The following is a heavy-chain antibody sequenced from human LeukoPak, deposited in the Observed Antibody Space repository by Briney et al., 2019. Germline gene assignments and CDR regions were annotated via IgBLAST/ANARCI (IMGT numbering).Heavy chain of an antibody. CDR3: ARDAYSSGWDMFDY. J-gene: IGHJ4*02. Sequence: GGSLRLSCAASGFTFSSYSMTWVRQAPGKGLEWVSGIGGSDGTTFYADSVKGRFIISRDNPKNTLFLQMNSLRAEDTAVYYCARDAYSSGWDMFDYWGQGTLVTVSS. V-gene: IGHV3-23*01. D-gene: IGHD6-19*01. CDR2: IGGSDGTT. CDR1: GFTFSSYS.